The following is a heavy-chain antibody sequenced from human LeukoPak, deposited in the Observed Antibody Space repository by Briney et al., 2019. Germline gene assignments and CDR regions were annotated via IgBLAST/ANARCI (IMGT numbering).Heavy chain of an antibody. CDR1: RFIFRQYA. CDR2: IRFDGS. J-gene: IGHJ5*01. D-gene: IGHD3/OR15-3a*01. Sequence: GGSLRLSCAASRFIFRQYAIHWVRQAPGKGLEWVACIRFDGSKYGDSVKGRFTISRDNSNNMAYLEMDSLRKEDTAVYYCTREDWDFDSWGQGTLVTVSS. CDR3: TREDWDFDS. V-gene: IGHV3-30*02.